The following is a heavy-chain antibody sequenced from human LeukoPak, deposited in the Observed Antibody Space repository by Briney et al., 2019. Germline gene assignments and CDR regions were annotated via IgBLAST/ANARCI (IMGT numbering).Heavy chain of an antibody. Sequence: GGSLRLSCAASGFTFSDYYMSWIRQAPGKGLGWVSYISSSGSTIYYADSVKGRFTISRDNAKNSLYLQMNSLRAEDTAAYYCARDRIGYSSSWRAMDVWGKGTTVTVSS. V-gene: IGHV3-11*04. CDR1: GFTFSDYY. D-gene: IGHD6-13*01. J-gene: IGHJ6*03. CDR2: ISSSGSTI. CDR3: ARDRIGYSSSWRAMDV.